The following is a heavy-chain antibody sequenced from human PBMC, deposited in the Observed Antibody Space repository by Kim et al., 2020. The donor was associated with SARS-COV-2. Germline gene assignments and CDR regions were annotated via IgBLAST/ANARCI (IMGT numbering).Heavy chain of an antibody. V-gene: IGHV3-23*01. D-gene: IGHD3-10*01. CDR3: AKLSGW. Sequence: GGSLRLSCAASGFTFSNYAMTWVRQAPGKGLEWVSIITVSGSSTYYTDSVKGRFTISRDNSKNTLYLQMNSLRAEDTAVYYCAKLSGWWGQGTLVTVSS. CDR2: ITVSGSST. J-gene: IGHJ4*02. CDR1: GFTFSNYA.